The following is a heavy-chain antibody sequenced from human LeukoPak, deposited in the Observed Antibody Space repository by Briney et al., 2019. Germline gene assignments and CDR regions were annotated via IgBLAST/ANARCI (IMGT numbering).Heavy chain of an antibody. J-gene: IGHJ6*02. V-gene: IGHV3-23*01. CDR3: AKGITMVRGVGAFSSPAGNYYYYGMDV. CDR1: GFTFSSYP. D-gene: IGHD3-10*01. CDR2: INGSGGST. Sequence: PGGSLRLSCAASGFTFSSYPMSSVRQAPGKGLEWVSAINGSGGSTNYVDSVMGRFTIARDNSKNTLYLQMNSLRAEDTAVYYCAKGITMVRGVGAFSSPAGNYYYYGMDVWGQGTTVTVSS.